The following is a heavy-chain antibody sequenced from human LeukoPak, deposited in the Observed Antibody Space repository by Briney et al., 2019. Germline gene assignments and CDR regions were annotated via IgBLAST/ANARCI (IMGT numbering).Heavy chain of an antibody. J-gene: IGHJ5*02. CDR3: ARETGTEDVNWFDP. Sequence: ASVKVSCKASGYTFTSYDINWVRQATGPGLEWMGWMNPNSGNTGYAQKFQGRVTMTRNTPISTAYMELSSLRSEDTAVYYCARETGTEDVNWFDPWGQGTLVTVSS. D-gene: IGHD1-1*01. V-gene: IGHV1-8*01. CDR1: GYTFTSYD. CDR2: MNPNSGNT.